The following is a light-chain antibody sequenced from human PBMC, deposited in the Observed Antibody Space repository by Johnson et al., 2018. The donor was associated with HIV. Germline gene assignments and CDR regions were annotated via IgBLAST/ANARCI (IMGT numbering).Light chain of an antibody. CDR1: SSNIGNNY. J-gene: IGLJ1*01. CDR3: GSWDSSLSAYV. Sequence: QSVLTQPPSVSAAPGQKVTISCSGSSSNIGNNYVSWYQQLPGTAPKLLIYDNNKRPSGIPDRFSGSKSDTSATLAITGLQTGDEADYYCGSWDSSLSAYVFGTGTKVPVL. V-gene: IGLV1-51*01. CDR2: DNN.